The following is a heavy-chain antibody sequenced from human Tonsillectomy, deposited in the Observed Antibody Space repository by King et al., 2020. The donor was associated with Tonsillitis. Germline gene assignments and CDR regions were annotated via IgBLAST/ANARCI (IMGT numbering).Heavy chain of an antibody. CDR2: ISSSSSYI. Sequence: VQLVESGGGLVKPGGSLRLSCAASGFTFSSYSMNWVRQAPEKGLEWVSSISSSSSYIYYADSVKGLFTISRDNANNSLYLQMNSLRAEDTAVYYCARDQQLIRWGQGTLVTVSS. J-gene: IGHJ4*02. CDR3: ARDQQLIR. D-gene: IGHD6-13*01. V-gene: IGHV3-21*01. CDR1: GFTFSSYS.